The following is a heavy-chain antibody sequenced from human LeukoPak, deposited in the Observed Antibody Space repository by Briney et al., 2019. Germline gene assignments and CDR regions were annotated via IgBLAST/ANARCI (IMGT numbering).Heavy chain of an antibody. V-gene: IGHV1-2*02. CDR3: ARDQTPQYDFWSGYFVSDFDY. CDR2: INPNSGGT. J-gene: IGHJ4*02. D-gene: IGHD3-3*01. Sequence: ASVKVSCKASGHTFTGYYMHWVRQAPGQGLEWMGWINPNSGGTNYAQKFQGRVTMTRDTSISTAYMELSRLRSDDTAVYYCARDQTPQYDFWSGYFVSDFDYWGQGTLVTVSS. CDR1: GHTFTGYY.